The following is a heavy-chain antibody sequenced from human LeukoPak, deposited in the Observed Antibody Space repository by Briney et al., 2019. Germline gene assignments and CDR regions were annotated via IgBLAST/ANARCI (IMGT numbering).Heavy chain of an antibody. Sequence: ASVKVSCKASGYTFTSYDINWVRQATGQGLEWMGWMNPNSGNTGYAQKFQGRVTMTRNTSISTAYMELSSLRSEDTGVYYCARGLHSSPDYYDSSGYYSIPDYWGQGTLVTVSS. CDR2: MNPNSGNT. V-gene: IGHV1-8*01. J-gene: IGHJ4*02. D-gene: IGHD3-22*01. CDR3: ARGLHSSPDYYDSSGYYSIPDY. CDR1: GYTFTSYD.